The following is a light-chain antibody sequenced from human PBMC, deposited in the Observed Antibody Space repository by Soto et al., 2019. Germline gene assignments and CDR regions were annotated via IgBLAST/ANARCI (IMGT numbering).Light chain of an antibody. V-gene: IGKV1-39*01. CDR2: TAS. CDR3: QQSYSTPYS. Sequence: SSLSASVGDRVTITCRASHSISNYLNWYQQKPGKAPNLLIYTASSLQSGVPSRFSGSGSGTDFTLTISSLQPEDFATYYCQQSYSTPYSFGQGTKVDIK. J-gene: IGKJ2*03. CDR1: HSISNY.